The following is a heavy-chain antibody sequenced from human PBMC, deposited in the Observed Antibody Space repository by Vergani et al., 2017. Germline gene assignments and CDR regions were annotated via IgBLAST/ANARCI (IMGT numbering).Heavy chain of an antibody. CDR2: IKQDGSEK. D-gene: IGHD6-13*01. Sequence: VQLVESGGGLVKPGGSLRLSCAASGFTFSDYYMSWIRQAPGKGLEWVANIKQDGSEKYYVDSVKGRFTIARDNAKNSLYLQMNSLRAEDTAVYYCARGEKRQLVGAEYFRHWGQGTLVTVSS. V-gene: IGHV3-7*03. CDR3: ARGEKRQLVGAEYFRH. CDR1: GFTFSDYY. J-gene: IGHJ1*01.